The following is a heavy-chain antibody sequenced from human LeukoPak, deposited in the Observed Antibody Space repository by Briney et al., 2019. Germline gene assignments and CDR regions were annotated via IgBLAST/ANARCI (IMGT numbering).Heavy chain of an antibody. CDR2: INSDGSST. D-gene: IGHD2-15*01. J-gene: IGHJ3*02. V-gene: IGHV3-74*01. Sequence: PGGSLRLSCAASGFTFSSYWMHWVRQAPGKGLVWVSRINSDGSSTSYADSVKGRFTISRDNAKNTPYLQMNSLRAEDTAVYYCAYSSGGPLNAFDIWGQGTMVTVSS. CDR1: GFTFSSYW. CDR3: AYSSGGPLNAFDI.